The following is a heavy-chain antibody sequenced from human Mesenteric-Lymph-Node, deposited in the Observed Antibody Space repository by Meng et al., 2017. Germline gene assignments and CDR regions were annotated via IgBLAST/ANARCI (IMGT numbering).Heavy chain of an antibody. CDR1: GGSINSINW. J-gene: IGHJ4*02. CDR3: ARADKVRFDY. V-gene: IGHV4-4*02. CDR2: IYHSGST. Sequence: QVLPRGSGPGRVRPSGTLSLTCAGSGGSINSINWWSWARQPPGKGLGWIGDIYHSGSTNYSPSLKSRVTISVDTSKNQFSLKLSSVTAADTAVYYCARADKVRFDYWGQGTLVTVSS.